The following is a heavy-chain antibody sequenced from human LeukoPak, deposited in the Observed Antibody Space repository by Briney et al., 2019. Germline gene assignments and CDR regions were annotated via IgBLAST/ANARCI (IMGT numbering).Heavy chain of an antibody. D-gene: IGHD6-13*01. CDR1: GFTFSSYS. CDR3: ARAAYSSSPAC. V-gene: IGHV3-48*02. CDR2: ICPGSNTM. Sequence: GGSLRLSCAASGFTFSSYSMNWVRQAPGKGREWVSYICPGSNTMYYADSVKGRFTVSRDNAKNSLYLQMTSLRDEDTAVYYCARAAYSSSPACWGQGTLVTVSS. J-gene: IGHJ4*02.